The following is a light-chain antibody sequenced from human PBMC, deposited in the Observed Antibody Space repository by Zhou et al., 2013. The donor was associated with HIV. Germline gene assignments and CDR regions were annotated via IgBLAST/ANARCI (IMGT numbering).Light chain of an antibody. Sequence: EIVLTQSPGTLSLSPGERATLSCRASQSVTNYLAWYQQKPGQAPRLLIYDGNKRATGIPARISGSGSGTDFTLTISGLQPEDFAVYFCQQRSKWPITFGQGTRLEIK. J-gene: IGKJ5*01. CDR2: DGN. V-gene: IGKV3-11*01. CDR3: QQRSKWPIT. CDR1: QSVTNY.